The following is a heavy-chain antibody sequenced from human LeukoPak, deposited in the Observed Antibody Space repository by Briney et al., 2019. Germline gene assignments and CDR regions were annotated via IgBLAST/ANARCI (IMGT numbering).Heavy chain of an antibody. J-gene: IGHJ5*02. Sequence: ASVTVCCKASGYTFNSYYMHLVRHSSGQALQWMGIINPSGGSTSYAQKFQGRVTMTRDTSTSTVYMELSSLRSEDTAVYYCARSFGANWFDPWGQGTLVTVSS. V-gene: IGHV1-46*02. CDR1: GYTFNSYY. CDR2: INPSGGST. CDR3: ARSFGANWFDP. D-gene: IGHD3-10*01.